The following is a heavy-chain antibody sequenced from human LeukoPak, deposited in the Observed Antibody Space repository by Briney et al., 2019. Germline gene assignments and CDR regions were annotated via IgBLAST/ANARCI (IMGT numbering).Heavy chain of an antibody. J-gene: IGHJ5*02. D-gene: IGHD3-22*01. Sequence: ASVNVSCKASGYTFTVYYMHWVRQAPGQGLEWMGWINPNSGGTNYAQKFQVRVTITRDTSISTAYMELSRLRSDEPAGFYGVRERDSSGYSPLDPWGQGTRVSVSS. CDR3: VRERDSSGYSPLDP. CDR1: GYTFTVYY. V-gene: IGHV1-2*02. CDR2: INPNSGGT.